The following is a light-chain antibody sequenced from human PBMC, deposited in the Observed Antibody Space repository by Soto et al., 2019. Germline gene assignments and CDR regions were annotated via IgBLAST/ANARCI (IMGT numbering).Light chain of an antibody. CDR3: HQHGRSSPIT. J-gene: IGKJ2*01. V-gene: IGKV3-20*01. CDR2: GAP. CDR1: QSGSSSY. Sequence: EIGLTQAPGTLSLSPAERATLSCRARQSGSSSYLAWYQQKPGQAPRLLIYGAPRRATDIPDRFNGSGSRTYLPLTISRLGHADVSVYSCHQHGRSSPITLGQRTKV.